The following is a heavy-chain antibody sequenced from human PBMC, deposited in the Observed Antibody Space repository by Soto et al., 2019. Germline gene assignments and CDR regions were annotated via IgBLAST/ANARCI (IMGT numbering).Heavy chain of an antibody. V-gene: IGHV3-30-3*01. CDR2: ISYDVSNK. CDR1: GFSVSSYA. Sequence: XGCLRLSLAACGFSVSSYAMHGFRQAPGKGLEWVAVISYDVSNKYYADSAKGRFTISRDNSTNTLYLQMNSLRAEDTAVYYCARDPRYCSRGSCYNRRSWFDPWGQRTLVTISS. D-gene: IGHD2-15*01. CDR3: ARDPRYCSRGSCYNRRSWFDP. J-gene: IGHJ5*02.